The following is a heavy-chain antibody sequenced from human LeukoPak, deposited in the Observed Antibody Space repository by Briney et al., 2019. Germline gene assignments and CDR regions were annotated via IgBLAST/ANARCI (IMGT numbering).Heavy chain of an antibody. J-gene: IGHJ4*02. D-gene: IGHD2-8*01. V-gene: IGHV1-18*01. CDR1: GYSENFYG. CDR3: AGSLGYCTSNVCYLKY. Sequence: GGSVKVSCKTSGYSENFYGITRVRQVAGQGLEWMGWISAQHGQTEYAPNSQDRVTMTTDTYTNTAYMELRSLRSDDTAVYYCAGSLGYCTSNVCYLKYWGQGTLVTVSS. CDR2: ISAQHGQT.